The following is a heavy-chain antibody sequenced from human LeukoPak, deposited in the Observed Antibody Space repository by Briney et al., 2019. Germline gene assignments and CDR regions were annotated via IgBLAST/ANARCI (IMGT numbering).Heavy chain of an antibody. Sequence: GGSLRLSCAASGFTFSSYAMSWVRQPPGKELEWVSSISGSGGNTYYADSVKRRFTISRDNPKNTLYVQMNSLRDEDTAVYYCARDWPSEWQQLPDYDAVDIWGQGTMVTVSS. CDR1: GFTFSSYA. V-gene: IGHV3-23*01. CDR3: ARDWPSEWQQLPDYDAVDI. CDR2: ISGSGGNT. D-gene: IGHD6-13*01. J-gene: IGHJ3*02.